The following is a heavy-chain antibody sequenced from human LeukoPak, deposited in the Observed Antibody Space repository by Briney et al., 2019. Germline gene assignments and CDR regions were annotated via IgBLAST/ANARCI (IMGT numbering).Heavy chain of an antibody. D-gene: IGHD3-10*01. Sequence: GSLSLSCSASGFTFSSFAMNWVRQPPGKGLEWIGEIYHSGSTNYNPSLKSRVTISVDKSKNQFSLKLSSVTAADTAVYYCARDYYGSGSYYFGYWGQGTLVTVSS. CDR3: ARDYYGSGSYYFGY. V-gene: IGHV4-4*02. J-gene: IGHJ4*02. CDR2: IYHSGST. CDR1: GFTFSSFAM.